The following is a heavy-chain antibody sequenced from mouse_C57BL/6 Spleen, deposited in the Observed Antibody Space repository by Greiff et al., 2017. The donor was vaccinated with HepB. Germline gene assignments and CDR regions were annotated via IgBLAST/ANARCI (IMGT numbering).Heavy chain of an antibody. D-gene: IGHD2-4*01. V-gene: IGHV1-54*01. Sequence: VQPQESGAELVRPGTSVKVSCKASGYAFTNYLIEWVKQRPGQGLEWIGVINPGSGGTNYNEKFKGKATLTADKSSSTAYMQLSSLTSEDSAVYFCARSVYYDYDEGYFDVWGTGTTVTVSS. CDR3: ARSVYYDYDEGYFDV. CDR1: GYAFTNYL. CDR2: INPGSGGT. J-gene: IGHJ1*03.